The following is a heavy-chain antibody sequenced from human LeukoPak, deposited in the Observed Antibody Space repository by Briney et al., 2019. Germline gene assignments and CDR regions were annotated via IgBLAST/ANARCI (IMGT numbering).Heavy chain of an antibody. Sequence: ASVKVSCKASGYTCTGYNMHWVRQAPGQGLEWMGWINPKSGDTNYAQKFQDRVTMTRDTSISTFYIQLSSLTADDTAVYYCARELDWGPDYWGQGTLVTVSS. J-gene: IGHJ4*02. CDR2: INPKSGDT. CDR1: GYTCTGYN. D-gene: IGHD3-3*01. CDR3: ARELDWGPDY. V-gene: IGHV1-2*02.